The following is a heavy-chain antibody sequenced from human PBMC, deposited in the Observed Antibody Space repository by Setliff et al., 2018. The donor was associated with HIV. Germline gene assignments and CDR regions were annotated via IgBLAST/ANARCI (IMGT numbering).Heavy chain of an antibody. CDR2: IKQDGSEE. V-gene: IGHV3-7*01. J-gene: IGHJ3*01. CDR1: GFTFSTYW. Sequence: GGSLRLSCAASGFTFSTYWMIWVRQAPGKGLEWVAKIKQDGSEEYYVDSVKGRFTISRDNAKNSVYLQMNSLRVEDTAMYYCARMEIGWGQGTMVTVSS. D-gene: IGHD1-1*01. CDR3: ARMEIG.